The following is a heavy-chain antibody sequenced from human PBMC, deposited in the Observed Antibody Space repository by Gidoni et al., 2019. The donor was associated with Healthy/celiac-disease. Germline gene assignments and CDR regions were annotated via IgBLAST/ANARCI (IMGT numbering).Heavy chain of an antibody. CDR2: ISYDGSNK. Sequence: QVQLVESGGGVVQPGRSLRLSCAASGFTFSRYAMHWVRQAPGKGLEWVAVISYDGSNKYYADSVKGRFTISRDNSKNTLYLQMNSLRAEDTAVYYCARVRCSGGSCYYFDYWGQGTLVTVSS. D-gene: IGHD2-15*01. CDR1: GFTFSRYA. CDR3: ARVRCSGGSCYYFDY. J-gene: IGHJ4*02. V-gene: IGHV3-30-3*01.